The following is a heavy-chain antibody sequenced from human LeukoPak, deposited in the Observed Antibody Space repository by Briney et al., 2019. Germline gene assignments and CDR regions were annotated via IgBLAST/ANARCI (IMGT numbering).Heavy chain of an antibody. CDR1: SYTFTSYG. CDR3: ARVVARPYYYYYMDV. Sequence: ASVKVSCKASSYTFTSYGISWVRQAPGQGLEWMGWFSVYNGNTNYAQKLQGRVTMTTDTSTSTAYMELRSLRSDDTAVYYCARVVARPYYYYYMDVWGKGTTVTVSS. CDR2: FSVYNGNT. D-gene: IGHD2-15*01. J-gene: IGHJ6*03. V-gene: IGHV1-18*01.